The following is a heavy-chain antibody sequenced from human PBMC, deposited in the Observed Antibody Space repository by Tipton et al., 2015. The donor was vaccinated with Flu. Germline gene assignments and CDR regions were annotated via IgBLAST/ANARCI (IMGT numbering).Heavy chain of an antibody. J-gene: IGHJ4*02. CDR3: ARGNGYANAYLDF. V-gene: IGHV4-38-2*02. CDR2: IYRSGST. Sequence: TLSLTCSVSGYSINSGYYWGWVRRPPGKGLEWIGTIYRSGSTYYNPSLKSRLTISVDTSQNQFSLRLSSVTAADTAVYYCARGNGYANAYLDFWGQGTLVTVSS. CDR1: GYSINSGYY. D-gene: IGHD5-12*01.